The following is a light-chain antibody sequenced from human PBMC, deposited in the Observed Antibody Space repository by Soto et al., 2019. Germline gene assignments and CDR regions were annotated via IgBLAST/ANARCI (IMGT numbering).Light chain of an antibody. Sequence: QSALTQPASVSGSPGQSITISCSGTSSDIGSYDHVAWYQQFPGKSPKLIIYAVSDRPSGVSDRFSGSKSGISASLTISGLQIEDEADYYCISYTDRQSYLFGTGTKV. CDR1: SSDIGSYDH. V-gene: IGLV2-14*03. CDR2: AVS. CDR3: ISYTDRQSYL. J-gene: IGLJ1*01.